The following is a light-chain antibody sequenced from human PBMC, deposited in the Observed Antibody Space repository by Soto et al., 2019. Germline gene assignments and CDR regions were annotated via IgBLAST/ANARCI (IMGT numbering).Light chain of an antibody. CDR2: AAS. Sequence: DIQLTQSPSFLSASVGDRVTITCRASQGLSSDLAWSKQKPGKAPKLLIYAASTLQSGVPSRFSGSGSGTAFTLTISSLQPEDFATYDCQQLNSYPSTFGQGTRLEIK. J-gene: IGKJ5*01. CDR3: QQLNSYPST. V-gene: IGKV1-9*01. CDR1: QGLSSD.